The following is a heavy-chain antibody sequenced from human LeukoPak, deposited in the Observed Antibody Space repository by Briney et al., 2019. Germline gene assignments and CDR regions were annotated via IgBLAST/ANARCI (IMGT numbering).Heavy chain of an antibody. D-gene: IGHD6-19*01. CDR3: ARHQGGSGWLYYFDY. CDR1: GGSISSYY. V-gene: IGHV4-59*08. CDR2: IYYSGST. Sequence: SETLSLTCTVSGGSISSYYWSWIRQPPGKGLEWIGYIYYSGSTNYNPSLKSRVTISVDTSKNQFSLKLSSVTAADTAVYYCARHQGGSGWLYYFDYWGQGTLVTVSS. J-gene: IGHJ4*02.